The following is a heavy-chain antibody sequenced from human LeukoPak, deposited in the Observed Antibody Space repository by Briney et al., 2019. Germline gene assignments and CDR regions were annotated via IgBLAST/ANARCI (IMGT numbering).Heavy chain of an antibody. CDR3: ARAAGDLDY. Sequence: ASVKVSCKASRYTFTSYDINWVRQATGQGLEWVGWMNPNSGNTGSAQKFQGRVSMTRDTSISTAYMELSSLRSEDTAIYYCARAAGDLDYWGQGTLVTVSS. V-gene: IGHV1-8*01. J-gene: IGHJ4*02. CDR2: MNPNSGNT. CDR1: RYTFTSYD.